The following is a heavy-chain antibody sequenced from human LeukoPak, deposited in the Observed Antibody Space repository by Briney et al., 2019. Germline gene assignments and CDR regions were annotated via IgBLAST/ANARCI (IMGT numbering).Heavy chain of an antibody. V-gene: IGHV3-7*01. D-gene: IGHD2-21*02. CDR3: ARAGTGLAVTAIQLGGAFDI. CDR1: GFTFSSYW. CDR2: IKQDGSEK. Sequence: PGGSLRLSCAASGFTFSSYWMSWVRQAPGKGLEWVANIKQDGSEKYYVDSVKGRFTISRDNAKNSLYLQMNSLRAEDTAVYYCARAGTGLAVTAIQLGGAFDIWGQGTMVTVSS. J-gene: IGHJ3*02.